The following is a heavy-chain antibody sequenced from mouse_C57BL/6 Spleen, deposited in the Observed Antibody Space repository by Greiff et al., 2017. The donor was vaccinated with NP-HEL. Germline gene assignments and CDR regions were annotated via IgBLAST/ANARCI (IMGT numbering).Heavy chain of an antibody. V-gene: IGHV1-4*01. Sequence: QVHVKQPGAELARPGASVKMSCKASGSTFTSYTMHWVKQRPGQGLDWIGYINPSSGYTKYNQKFKDKATLTVDKSSSTAYMQLSSLTSEDSAVYYCARGSGSYVFDYWGQGTTLTVSS. D-gene: IGHD1-1*02. J-gene: IGHJ2*01. CDR1: GSTFTSYT. CDR3: ARGSGSYVFDY. CDR2: INPSSGYT.